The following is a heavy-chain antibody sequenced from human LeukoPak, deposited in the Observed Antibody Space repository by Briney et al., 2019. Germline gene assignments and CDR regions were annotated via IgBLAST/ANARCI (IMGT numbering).Heavy chain of an antibody. D-gene: IGHD4-17*01. CDR3: ARHKSHYGDYHAL. Sequence: PSETLSLTCTVSDGSMSGYYWSRIRQPPGKGLEWIGYTYYSGSANYNPSLKGRVTISEDRSMNQFSLKLSSVTAAGTAVYYCARHKSHYGDYHALWGQGTLVTVSS. V-gene: IGHV4-59*08. CDR2: TYYSGSA. CDR1: DGSMSGYY. J-gene: IGHJ4*02.